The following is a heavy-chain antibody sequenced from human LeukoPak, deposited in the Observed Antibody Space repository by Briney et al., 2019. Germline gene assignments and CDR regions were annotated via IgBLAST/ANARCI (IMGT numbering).Heavy chain of an antibody. V-gene: IGHV4-34*01. CDR1: GGSFSGYY. J-gene: IGHJ5*02. Sequence: SETLSLTCAVYGGSFSGYYWSWIRQPPGKGLEWIGEINHSGSTNYNPSLKSRVTISVDTSKNQFSLKLSSVTAADTAVYYCARGSPTYYDFWSGYYLYWFDPWGQGTLVTVSS. CDR2: INHSGST. D-gene: IGHD3-3*01. CDR3: ARGSPTYYDFWSGYYLYWFDP.